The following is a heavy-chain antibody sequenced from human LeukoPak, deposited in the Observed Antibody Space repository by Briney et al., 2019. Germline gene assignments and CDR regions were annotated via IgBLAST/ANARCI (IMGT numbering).Heavy chain of an antibody. V-gene: IGHV3-33*01. Sequence: PGGSLTLSCAASGFTFSTYGMHWVRQVPGKGREWVAVIWYDGTNKYYADSVKGRFTISGDNSKNTLYLQMNSLRAEDTAVYSCARSPTGTGRFDYWGQGTLVTVSS. CDR2: IWYDGTNK. CDR1: GFTFSTYG. D-gene: IGHD1-1*01. J-gene: IGHJ4*02. CDR3: ARSPTGTGRFDY.